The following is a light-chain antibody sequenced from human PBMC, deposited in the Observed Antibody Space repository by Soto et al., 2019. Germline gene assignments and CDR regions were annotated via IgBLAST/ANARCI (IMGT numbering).Light chain of an antibody. Sequence: QSALTQPASVSGSPGQSITISCTGTSIDIGSNNYVSWFQQRPGKAPTLIIYEVSNRPSGVSNHFSGSKSGNTASLTISGLLPEDEAEYYCSSYTTTTRLFGGGTKLTVL. V-gene: IGLV2-14*01. CDR2: EVS. CDR1: SIDIGSNNY. CDR3: SSYTTTTRL. J-gene: IGLJ3*02.